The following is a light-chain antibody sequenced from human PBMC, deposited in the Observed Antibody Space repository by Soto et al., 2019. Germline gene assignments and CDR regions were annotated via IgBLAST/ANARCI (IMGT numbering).Light chain of an antibody. V-gene: IGLV1-47*01. J-gene: IGLJ3*02. CDR1: SSNIGTNY. Sequence: QPVLTQPPSASGTPGQRVTISCSGSSSNIGTNYVYWYQQFPGTAPKLLIHRSNQRPSGVPDRFSGSKSDTSASLAISGLRSEDEADYFCAAWDDILSGCLFGGGTKVTVL. CDR3: AAWDDILSGCL. CDR2: RSN.